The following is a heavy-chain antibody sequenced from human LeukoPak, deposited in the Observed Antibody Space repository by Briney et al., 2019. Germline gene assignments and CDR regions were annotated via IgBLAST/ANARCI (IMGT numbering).Heavy chain of an antibody. CDR3: AAASDCSNTITPLCRYYYGVDV. J-gene: IGHJ6*02. Sequence: SVKVSCKASGGTFSSYAISWVRQAPGQGLEWMGRIIPILGIANYAQKFRDRVTLTRDMSTSTAYMEVSGLRSEDTAVYYCAAASDCSNTITPLCRYYYGVDVWGQGTTVTVSS. V-gene: IGHV1-69*04. D-gene: IGHD2-2*01. CDR2: IIPILGIA. CDR1: GGTFSSYA.